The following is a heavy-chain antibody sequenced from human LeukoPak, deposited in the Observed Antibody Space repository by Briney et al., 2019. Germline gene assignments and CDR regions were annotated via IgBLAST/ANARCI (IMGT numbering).Heavy chain of an antibody. CDR2: IYFSGST. Sequence: SETLSLTCTVSGGSISSSYYWGWIRQPPGKELDWIGSIYFSGSTYYNPSLKSRVTISIDTSKNQFSLQLNSVTAADTAVYYCARLLRTAAAFDYWGQGTLVTVSS. V-gene: IGHV4-39*01. D-gene: IGHD6-25*01. CDR3: ARLLRTAAAFDY. J-gene: IGHJ4*02. CDR1: GGSISSSYY.